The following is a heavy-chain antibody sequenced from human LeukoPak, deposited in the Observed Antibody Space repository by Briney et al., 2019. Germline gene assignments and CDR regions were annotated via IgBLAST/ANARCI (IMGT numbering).Heavy chain of an antibody. J-gene: IGHJ5*02. CDR1: GYSFTSYR. D-gene: IGHD3-9*01. CDR2: IYPGDSDT. V-gene: IGHV5-51*01. Sequence: LGESLKISCKGSGYSFTSYRIGWVRQMPGKGLEWMGIIYPGDSDTRYSPSFQGQVTISADKSISTAYLQWSSLKASDTAMYYCARSYDILTGMYNWFDPWGQGTLVTVSS. CDR3: ARSYDILTGMYNWFDP.